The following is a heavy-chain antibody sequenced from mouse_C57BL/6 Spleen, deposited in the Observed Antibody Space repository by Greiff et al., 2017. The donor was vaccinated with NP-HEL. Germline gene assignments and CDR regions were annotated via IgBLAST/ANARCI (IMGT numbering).Heavy chain of an antibody. D-gene: IGHD2-3*01. CDR2: INPSTGGT. V-gene: IGHV1-42*01. CDR1: GYSFTGYY. J-gene: IGHJ3*01. Sequence: VPLQQSGPELVKPGASVQISCKASGYSFTGYYMNWVKQSPEKSLEWIGEINPSTGGTTYNQKFKAKATLTVDKSSSTAYMQLKSLTSEDSAVYYCARDGYHYWGQGTLVTVSA. CDR3: ARDGYHY.